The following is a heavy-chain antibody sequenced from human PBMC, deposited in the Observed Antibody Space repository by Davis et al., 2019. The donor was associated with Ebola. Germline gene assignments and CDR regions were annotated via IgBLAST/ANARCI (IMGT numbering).Heavy chain of an antibody. CDR1: GYTFGDFY. CDR3: AREGWTTGLDY. D-gene: IGHD1-1*01. V-gene: IGHV1-2*06. J-gene: IGHJ4*02. Sequence: ASVKVSCKASGYTFGDFYVHWVRQAPGQGLEWMGRFNPNSGGTNFEQKFQDRFTMTWDPSVNTAYMELGRLRSDDTAMYYCAREGWTTGLDYWGRGTLVTVSS. CDR2: FNPNSGGT.